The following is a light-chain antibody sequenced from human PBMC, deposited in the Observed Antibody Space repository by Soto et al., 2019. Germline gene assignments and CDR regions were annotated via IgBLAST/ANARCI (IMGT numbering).Light chain of an antibody. Sequence: DIQMTQSPSTLSALVGDRVTITCRASENISSWLAWYQQKPEKAPKLLIYDASTLQSGVPSRFSGSGSGTEFTLTISSLQPEDFATYNCQQFNSYPFGFGQGTRLEIK. J-gene: IGKJ5*01. CDR1: ENISSW. V-gene: IGKV1-5*01. CDR2: DAS. CDR3: QQFNSYPFG.